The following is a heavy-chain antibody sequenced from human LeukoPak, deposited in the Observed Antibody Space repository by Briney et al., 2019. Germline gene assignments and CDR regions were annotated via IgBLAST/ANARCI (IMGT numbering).Heavy chain of an antibody. Sequence: ASVKVSCKASGGTFSSYAISWVRQAPGQGVEWMGGIIPIFGTANYAQKFQGRATITTDESTSTAYMELSSLRSAHTAVYYCATDGAYYYGRGWFAPWGQGTLVTVSS. J-gene: IGHJ5*02. D-gene: IGHD3-10*02. CDR1: GGTFSSYA. CDR3: ATDGAYYYGRGWFAP. CDR2: IIPIFGTA. V-gene: IGHV1-69*05.